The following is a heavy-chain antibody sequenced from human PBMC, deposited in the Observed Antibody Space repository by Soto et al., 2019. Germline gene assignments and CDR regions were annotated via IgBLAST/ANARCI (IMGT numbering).Heavy chain of an antibody. CDR1: GGTFSSYA. D-gene: IGHD2-15*01. CDR2: ISTYNGDT. CDR3: ARAGAAPYYYYGMDV. V-gene: IGHV1-18*01. J-gene: IGHJ6*02. Sequence: ASVKVSCKASGGTFSSYAISWLRQAPGQGLEWMGWISTYNGDTNDAPKFQDRVTMTIDRSTSTAYMELRSLRSDDAAVYYCARAGAAPYYYYGMDVWGQGTRVTVSS.